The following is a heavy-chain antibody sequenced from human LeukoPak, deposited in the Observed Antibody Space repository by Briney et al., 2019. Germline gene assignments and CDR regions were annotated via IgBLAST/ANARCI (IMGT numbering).Heavy chain of an antibody. J-gene: IGHJ4*02. Sequence: ASVKVSCKASGYTFTDYYVHWVRLVRGQGLEGMGRISPNSGATNYAEKFRGRVTMTRDTSINTVYMEMSSLRSDDTAAYYCARDLWGWGSDYLDYWGQGTLVTVSS. CDR1: GYTFTDYY. CDR2: ISPNSGAT. V-gene: IGHV1-2*06. D-gene: IGHD4/OR15-4a*01. CDR3: ARDLWGWGSDYLDY.